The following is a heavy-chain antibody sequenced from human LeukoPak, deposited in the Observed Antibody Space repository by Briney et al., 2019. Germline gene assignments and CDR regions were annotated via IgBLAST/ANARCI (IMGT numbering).Heavy chain of an antibody. J-gene: IGHJ4*02. CDR2: IKEDGTKT. CDR3: ARGEAFCDY. V-gene: IGHV3-7*05. Sequence: GGSLRLSCAASGFSFSRYWMTWVRQAPGKGLEWVANIKEDGTKTYYVDSVKGRFTVSRDNAQNSLYLQMNSLTPEDTAVYFCARGEAFCDYWGQGALVTVSS. CDR1: GFSFSRYW.